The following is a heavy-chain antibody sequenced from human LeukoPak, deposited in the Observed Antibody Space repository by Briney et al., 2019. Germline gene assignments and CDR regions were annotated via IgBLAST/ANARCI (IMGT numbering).Heavy chain of an antibody. CDR2: ISSSGSTI. J-gene: IGHJ4*02. V-gene: IGHV3-48*03. D-gene: IGHD5-18*01. Sequence: GGSLRLSCAASGFTFSTYEMNWVRQARGKGLEWVSYISSSGSTIYYADSVKGRLTISRDNAKNSLYLQMNSLRAEDTAVYYCARRGYNYGHVDYWGQGTLVTVSS. CDR3: ARRGYNYGHVDY. CDR1: GFTFSTYE.